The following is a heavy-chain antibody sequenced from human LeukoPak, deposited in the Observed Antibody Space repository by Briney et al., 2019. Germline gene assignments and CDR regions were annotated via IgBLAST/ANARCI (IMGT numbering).Heavy chain of an antibody. CDR2: IYHSGST. Sequence: PSGTLSLTCAVSGGSISSSNWWSWVRQPPGKGLEWIGEIYHSGSTNYNPSLKSRVTISVDKSKNQFSLKLSSVTAADTAVYYCARDTSIAARPDRLGWFDPWGQGTLVTVSS. J-gene: IGHJ5*02. CDR1: GGSISSSNW. V-gene: IGHV4-4*02. D-gene: IGHD6-6*01. CDR3: ARDTSIAARPDRLGWFDP.